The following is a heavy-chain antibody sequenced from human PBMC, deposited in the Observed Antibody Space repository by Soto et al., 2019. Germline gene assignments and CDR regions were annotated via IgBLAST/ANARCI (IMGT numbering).Heavy chain of an antibody. CDR1: GYTFTSYA. Sequence: ASVKVSCKASGYTFTSYAMHWVRQAPGQRLEWMGWINAGNGNTKYSQKFQGRVTITRDTSASTAYMELSSLRSEDTAVYYCARDINSNGYYYYMDLWGKGTTVTVSS. CDR3: ARDINSNGYYYYMDL. J-gene: IGHJ6*03. D-gene: IGHD4-4*01. CDR2: INAGNGNT. V-gene: IGHV1-3*01.